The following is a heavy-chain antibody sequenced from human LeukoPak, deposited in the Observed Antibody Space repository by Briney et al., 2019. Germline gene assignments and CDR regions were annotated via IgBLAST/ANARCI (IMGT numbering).Heavy chain of an antibody. J-gene: IGHJ4*02. V-gene: IGHV4-4*02. CDR2: IYHSGST. CDR1: GGSISSSNW. CDR3: ARRIVGANPFDY. Sequence: SETLSLTCAVSGGSISSSNWWSWVRQPPGKWLGWIGEIYHSGSTNYNPSLKSRVTISVDKSKNQFSLKLSSVTAADTAVYYCARRIVGANPFDYWGQGTLVTVSS. D-gene: IGHD1-26*01.